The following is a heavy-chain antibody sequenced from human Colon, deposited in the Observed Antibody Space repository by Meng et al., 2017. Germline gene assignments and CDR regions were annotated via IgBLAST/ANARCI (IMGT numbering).Heavy chain of an antibody. CDR2: INSSGGTT. V-gene: IGHV3-23*01. CDR3: AKSPWLAATGSSEY. D-gene: IGHD6-13*01. Sequence: GESLKISCAASGFTFSSSAMSWVRQAPGKGLDWVSAINSSGGTTYYADSVKGRFTISRDNSKNSLFLEMNSLRAEDTAVYYCAKSPWLAATGSSEYWGQGTLVTVSS. CDR1: GFTFSSSA. J-gene: IGHJ4*02.